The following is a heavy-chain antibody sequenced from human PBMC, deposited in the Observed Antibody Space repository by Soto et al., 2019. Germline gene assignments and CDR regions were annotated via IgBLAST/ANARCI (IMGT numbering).Heavy chain of an antibody. CDR1: GFTFSNYA. CDR2: IWYDGSNT. V-gene: IGHV3-33*01. D-gene: IGHD1-26*01. Sequence: PWGSLRLSCAASGFTFSNYAMHWVRQAPGKGLEWVAVIWYDGSNTYYGHSVKGRFTISRDNSKNTLYLQVNTLRAEDTAVYYCARTLGGIDYWGQGTLVTVSS. CDR3: ARTLGGIDY. J-gene: IGHJ4*02.